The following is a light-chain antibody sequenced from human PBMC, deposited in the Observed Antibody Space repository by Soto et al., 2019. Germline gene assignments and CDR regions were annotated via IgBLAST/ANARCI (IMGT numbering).Light chain of an antibody. CDR3: QQYNSYSQLT. CDR1: QSISRW. CDR2: EAS. V-gene: IGKV1-5*01. J-gene: IGKJ4*01. Sequence: DIQMTQSPSTLSASVRDRVTITCRASQSISRWLAWYQQKPGTAPKLLIYEASILESGVPSRFSGSGSGTKFTLTVSSLQPDDFAAYYCQQYNSYSQLTFGGGTKVDIK.